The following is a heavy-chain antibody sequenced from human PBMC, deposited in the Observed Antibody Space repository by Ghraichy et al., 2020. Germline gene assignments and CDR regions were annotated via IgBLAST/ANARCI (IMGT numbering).Heavy chain of an antibody. CDR3: ARVIGGYSYGTFDY. J-gene: IGHJ4*02. Sequence: SETLSLTCTVSGGSISSGGYYWSWIRQHPGKGLEWIGYIYYSGSTYYNPSLKSRVTISVDTSKNQFSLKLSSVTAADTAVYYCARVIGGYSYGTFDYWGQGTLVTVSS. V-gene: IGHV4-31*03. D-gene: IGHD5-18*01. CDR2: IYYSGST. CDR1: GGSISSGGYY.